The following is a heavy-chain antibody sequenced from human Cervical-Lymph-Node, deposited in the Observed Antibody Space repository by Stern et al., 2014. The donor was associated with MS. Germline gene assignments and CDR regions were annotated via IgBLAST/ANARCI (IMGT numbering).Heavy chain of an antibody. Sequence: QLQLQESGPGLVKPSGTLSLTCAVSGGSISDNNWWTWVRQPPGKGLEWIGEIYHSGTTNYKTSLKSRVTISLDKSKNPFSLNLSSVTAADTAVYYCVRTTGFNWLDPWGQGTLVIVSS. V-gene: IGHV4-4*02. CDR2: IYHSGTT. CDR3: VRTTGFNWLDP. J-gene: IGHJ5*02. D-gene: IGHD1-1*01. CDR1: GGSISDNNW.